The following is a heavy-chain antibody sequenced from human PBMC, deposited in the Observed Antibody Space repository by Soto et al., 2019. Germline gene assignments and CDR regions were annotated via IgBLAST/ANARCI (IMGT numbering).Heavy chain of an antibody. V-gene: IGHV1-3*01. CDR2: INGGTGQT. D-gene: IGHD1-1*01. Sequence: GASVKVSCKASGYTFTTHAMHWVRQAPGQSLEWMGWINGGTGQTKHSQRFQGRVNITRDTSASTVYMELSSLRSEDTAVYYCARGKGMEENYYYDGLDIWGQGTTVTVSS. CDR3: ARGKGMEENYYYDGLDI. J-gene: IGHJ6*02. CDR1: GYTFTTHA.